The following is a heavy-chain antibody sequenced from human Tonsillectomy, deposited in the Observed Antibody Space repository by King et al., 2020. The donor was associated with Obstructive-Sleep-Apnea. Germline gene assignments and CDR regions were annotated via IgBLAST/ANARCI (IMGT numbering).Heavy chain of an antibody. CDR2: IFSNDQQ. V-gene: IGHV2-26*01. CDR3: ARWTYDDFWSGYYRNYGMDV. CDR1: GFSLSNGKMS. Sequence: TLKESGPVLVKPKETLTLTCTVSGFSLSNGKMSVSWIRQPPGKALEWLAHIFSNDQQSYRTSLKSRLTNPKDTSKSQVVLTMTNMDPVDTATYYCARWTYDDFWSGYYRNYGMDVWGQGTTVTVSS. J-gene: IGHJ6*02. D-gene: IGHD3-3*01.